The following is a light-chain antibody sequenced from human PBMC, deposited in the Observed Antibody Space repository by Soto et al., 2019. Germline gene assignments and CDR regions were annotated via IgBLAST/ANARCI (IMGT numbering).Light chain of an antibody. CDR2: EVS. J-gene: IGLJ3*02. CDR1: SSDVDTYKY. V-gene: IGLV2-14*01. CDR3: SSYAGSNNWV. Sequence: QSALTQPASVSGSPGQSITISCTGTSSDVDTYKYVSWYQQHPGKAPKLMIYEVSHRPSGVSDRFSGSKSGNTASLTISGLQAEDEADYYCSSYAGSNNWVFGGGTKLTVL.